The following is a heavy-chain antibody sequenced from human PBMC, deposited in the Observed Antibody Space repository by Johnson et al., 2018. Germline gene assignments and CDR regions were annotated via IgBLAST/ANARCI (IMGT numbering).Heavy chain of an antibody. J-gene: IGHJ3*02. CDR3: AREVYNDYIWGSYRGAFDI. V-gene: IGHV3-21*01. CDR2: IGGYSSYI. CDR1: GFTSSSTYA. D-gene: IGHD3-16*02. Sequence: VQLVESGGGLALPGGSRRLSCAGSGFTSSSTYAMNWVRQAPGKGLEWVSGIGGYSSYIYYADSLKGRFTISRDNAKNSLYLQMNSLRAEDTAVYYCAREVYNDYIWGSYRGAFDIWGQGTMVTVSS.